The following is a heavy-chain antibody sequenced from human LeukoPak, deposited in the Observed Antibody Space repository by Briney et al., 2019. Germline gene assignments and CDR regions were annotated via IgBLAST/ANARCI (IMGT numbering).Heavy chain of an antibody. D-gene: IGHD4-17*01. J-gene: IGHJ6*04. Sequence: PSETLSLTCSVSGGSISSYYWTWVRQPPGKGLDWIGIIYYGGSTKYNPSVKSRVSISADTSKNQLSLKMTSVTAADTAVYYCARDVAYYGDYPYVLDVWGKGTTVTVSS. CDR1: GGSISSYY. CDR3: ARDVAYYGDYPYVLDV. V-gene: IGHV4-59*01. CDR2: IYYGGST.